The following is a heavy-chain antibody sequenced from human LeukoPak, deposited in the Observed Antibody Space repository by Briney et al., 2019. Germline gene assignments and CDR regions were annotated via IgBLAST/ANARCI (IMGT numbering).Heavy chain of an antibody. V-gene: IGHV3-66*01. D-gene: IGHD6-19*01. CDR1: EFTFSSYD. CDR2: IYSGGST. Sequence: GGSLRLSCAASEFTFSSYDMNWVRQAPGKGLEWVSVIYSGGSTYYADSVKGRFTISRDNSKNTLYLQMNSLRAEDTAVYYCAREDSSGPLGYWGQGTLVTVSS. J-gene: IGHJ4*02. CDR3: AREDSSGPLGY.